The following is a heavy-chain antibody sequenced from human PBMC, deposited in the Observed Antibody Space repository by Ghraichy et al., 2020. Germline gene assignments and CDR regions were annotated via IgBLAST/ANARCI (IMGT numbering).Heavy chain of an antibody. J-gene: IGHJ4*02. Sequence: SETLSLTCAVSGGSISSGGYSWSWIRQPPGKGLEWIGYIYHSGSTYYNPSLKSRVTISVDRSKNQFSLKLSSVTAADTAVYYCARERSSWYIDYWGQGTLVTVSS. D-gene: IGHD6-13*01. CDR2: IYHSGST. CDR1: GGSISSGGYS. V-gene: IGHV4-30-2*01. CDR3: ARERSSWYIDY.